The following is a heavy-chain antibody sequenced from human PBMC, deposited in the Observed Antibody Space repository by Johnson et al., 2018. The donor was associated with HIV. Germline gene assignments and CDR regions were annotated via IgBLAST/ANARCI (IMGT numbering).Heavy chain of an antibody. CDR2: IWYDGSNK. V-gene: IGHV3-33*06. Sequence: VQLVESGGGVVQPGRSLRLSCVASGFTFSSYGMHWVRQAPGKGLEWVAVIWYDGSNKYYADSVKGRFTISRDNSKKTVYPQMNSLRAEDTAVYYCAKETRDSRSAFDIWGQGTMVTVSS. J-gene: IGHJ3*02. CDR3: AKETRDSRSAFDI. D-gene: IGHD3-22*01. CDR1: GFTFSSYG.